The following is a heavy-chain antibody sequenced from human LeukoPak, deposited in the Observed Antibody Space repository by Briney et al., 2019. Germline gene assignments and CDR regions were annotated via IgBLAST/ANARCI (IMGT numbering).Heavy chain of an antibody. CDR2: INTDTGNP. Sequence: EWMGWINTDTGNPTYAQAFTGRFVSSLDTSVTTAYLQISNLKAEDTAFYYCARKYDGPLDPWGQGTLVTVSS. D-gene: IGHD2-8*01. V-gene: IGHV7-4-1*02. J-gene: IGHJ5*02. CDR3: ARKYDGPLDP.